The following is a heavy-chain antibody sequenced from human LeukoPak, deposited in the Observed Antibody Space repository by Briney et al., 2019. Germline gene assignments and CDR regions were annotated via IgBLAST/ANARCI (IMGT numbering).Heavy chain of an antibody. J-gene: IGHJ4*02. CDR1: GGTFSSYA. Sequence: ASVKVSCKASGGTFSSYAISWVRQAPGQGLEWMGGIIPIFGTANYAQKFQGRVTITADKSTSTAHMELSSLRSEDTAVYYCARDRGHYFDYWGQGTLVTVSS. CDR2: IIPIFGTA. CDR3: ARDRGHYFDY. V-gene: IGHV1-69*06.